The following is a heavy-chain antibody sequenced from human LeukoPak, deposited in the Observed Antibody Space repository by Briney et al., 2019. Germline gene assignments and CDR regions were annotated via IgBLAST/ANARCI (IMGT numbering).Heavy chain of an antibody. CDR1: GFTFSSYG. D-gene: IGHD3-22*01. Sequence: GGSLRLSCAASGFTFSSYGIHWVRQSPGKGLEWVAVVSYLGDDQFYAESVKGRFTISRDNSKKIVFLQMNSLRGEDTAVYYCAKDRSSGPHYYYGMDVWGRGTTVIVSS. V-gene: IGHV3-30*18. CDR3: AKDRSSGPHYYYGMDV. CDR2: VSYLGDDQ. J-gene: IGHJ6*02.